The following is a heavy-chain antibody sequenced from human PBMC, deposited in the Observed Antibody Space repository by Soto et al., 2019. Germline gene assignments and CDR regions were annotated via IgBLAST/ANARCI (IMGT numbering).Heavy chain of an antibody. CDR1: GYTFSGYG. CDR2: ISNYNGKT. CDR3: ARDVPFTAMAPCDS. J-gene: IGHJ5*01. D-gene: IGHD5-18*01. Sequence: GASVKVSCKTSGYTFSGYGISWVRQAPGQGLEWMGWISNYNGKTNYAQRFLGRVTMTTDTSTSTAYMELTSLRSDDTAVYYCARDVPFTAMAPCDSWGQGTLVTVSS. V-gene: IGHV1-18*01.